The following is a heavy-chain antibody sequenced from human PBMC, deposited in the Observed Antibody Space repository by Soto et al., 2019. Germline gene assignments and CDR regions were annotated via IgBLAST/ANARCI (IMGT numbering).Heavy chain of an antibody. D-gene: IGHD6-13*01. CDR1: GFTFTSSA. V-gene: IGHV1-58*01. CDR2: IVVGSGNT. Sequence: SVKVSCKASGFTFTSSAVQWVRQARGQRLEWIGWIVVGSGNTNYAQKFQERVTITRDMSTSTAYMELSSLRSEDTAVYYCAALVSAAGPFDYWGQGTLVTVSS. CDR3: AALVSAAGPFDY. J-gene: IGHJ4*02.